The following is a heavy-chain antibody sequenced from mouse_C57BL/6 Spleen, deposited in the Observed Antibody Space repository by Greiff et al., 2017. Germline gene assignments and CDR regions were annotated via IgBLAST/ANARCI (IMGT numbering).Heavy chain of an antibody. J-gene: IGHJ4*01. Sequence: EVQVVESGGGLVKPGGSLKLSCAASGFTFSDYGMHWVRQAPEKGLEWVAYISSGSSTIYYADTVKGRFTISRDNAKNTLFLQMTSLRSEDTAMYYCARIERYYAMDYWGQGTSVTVSS. CDR2: ISSGSSTI. CDR3: ARIERYYAMDY. CDR1: GFTFSDYG. V-gene: IGHV5-17*01.